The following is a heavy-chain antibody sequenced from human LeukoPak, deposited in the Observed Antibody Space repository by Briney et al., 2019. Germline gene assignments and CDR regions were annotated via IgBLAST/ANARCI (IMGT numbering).Heavy chain of an antibody. CDR1: GGSISSYY. CDR2: IYYSGTT. Sequence: SETLSLTCTVSGGSISSYYWSWIRQPPGKGLEWIGYIYYSGTTNYNPSLKSRATISVDTSKDQFSLKLSSVTAADTAVYYCARGVYIAAAQYGYWGQGTLVTVSS. CDR3: ARGVYIAAAQYGY. D-gene: IGHD6-13*01. J-gene: IGHJ4*02. V-gene: IGHV4-59*01.